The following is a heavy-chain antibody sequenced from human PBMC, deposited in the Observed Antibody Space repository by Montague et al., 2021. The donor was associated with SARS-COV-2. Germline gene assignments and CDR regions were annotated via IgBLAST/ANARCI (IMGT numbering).Heavy chain of an antibody. CDR1: GDTVYSNSAT. Sequence: CAISGDTVYSNSATWHWIRQSPSRGLEWLGRTYYRSRWSNDYAVXVRSRIIINPDTSTNQFSLQLSSVTPEDTAVYFCARERWAVGVSFDYWGQGTLVTVSS. V-gene: IGHV6-1*01. CDR2: TYYRSRWSN. J-gene: IGHJ4*02. CDR3: ARERWAVGVSFDY. D-gene: IGHD1-26*01.